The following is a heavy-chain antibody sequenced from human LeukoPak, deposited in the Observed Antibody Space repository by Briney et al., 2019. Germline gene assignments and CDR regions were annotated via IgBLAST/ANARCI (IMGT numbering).Heavy chain of an antibody. CDR3: ATVGISYGATPVEVFDY. Sequence: ASVKVSCKVSGYTLTELSMHWVRQAPGKGLEWMGGFDPEDGETIYAQKFQGRVTMTEDTSTDTAYMELSSLRSEDTAVYYCATVGISYGATPVEVFDYWGQGTLVTVSS. J-gene: IGHJ4*02. CDR1: GYTLTELS. D-gene: IGHD3-16*01. CDR2: FDPEDGET. V-gene: IGHV1-24*01.